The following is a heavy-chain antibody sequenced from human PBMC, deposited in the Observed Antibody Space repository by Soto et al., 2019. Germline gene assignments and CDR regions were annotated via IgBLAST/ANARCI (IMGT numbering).Heavy chain of an antibody. D-gene: IGHD3-10*01. CDR2: IYYSGST. V-gene: IGHV4-39*02. Sequence: PSGTPSPPCTVFGGSISSSSYLWGWIPPPPGEGVEWIWCIYYSGSTYYNPSLKSRVTISVDTSKNQFSLKLSSVTAADTAVYYCARDYYGSGRRPYYYYGMDVWGQGTTVIVSS. CDR1: GGSISSSSYL. J-gene: IGHJ6*02. CDR3: ARDYYGSGRRPYYYYGMDV.